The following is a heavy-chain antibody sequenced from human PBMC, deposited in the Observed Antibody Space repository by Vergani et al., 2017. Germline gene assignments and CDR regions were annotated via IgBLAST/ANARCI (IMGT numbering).Heavy chain of an antibody. V-gene: IGHV4-38-2*02. D-gene: IGHD3-3*01. CDR3: ARVVGGWSGYYRLGWFDP. CDR2: INHSGST. J-gene: IGHJ5*02. Sequence: QVQLQESGPGLVKPSETLSLTCTVSSYSISSGYYWSWIRQPPGKGLEWIGEINHSGSTNYNPSLKSRVTISVDTSKNQFSLKLSSVTAADTAVYYCARVVGGWSGYYRLGWFDPWGQGTLVTVSS. CDR1: SYSISSGYY.